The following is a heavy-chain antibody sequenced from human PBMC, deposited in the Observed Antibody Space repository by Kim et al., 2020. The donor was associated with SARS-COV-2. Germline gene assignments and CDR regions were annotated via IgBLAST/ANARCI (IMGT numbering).Heavy chain of an antibody. Sequence: GGSLRLSCSASGFTFSTYWMNWVRQSPGKGLEWVASIRQDGRDEYYVDSLKGRFTISRDNAQNSLYLQMNSLRGDHTAIYFCARGNPTYFDYWGQGTLVTVSS. CDR1: GFTFSTYW. J-gene: IGHJ4*02. CDR2: IRQDGRDE. V-gene: IGHV3-7*01. CDR3: ARGNPTYFDY.